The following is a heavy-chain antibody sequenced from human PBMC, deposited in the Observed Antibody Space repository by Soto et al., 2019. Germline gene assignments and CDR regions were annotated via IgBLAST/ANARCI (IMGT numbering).Heavy chain of an antibody. CDR3: AKDTYNLSTEFSDY. V-gene: IGHV3-30*18. D-gene: IGHD3-10*01. J-gene: IGHJ4*02. Sequence: QVQLVESGGGVVQPGKSLRLSCAASGFTFTTYGMHWVRQAPGKGLEWVAVISYDGSGKYYADSVKGRFTISRDNSNNTVYLHMNSLRAEDTAVYYCAKDTYNLSTEFSDYWGRGTLVTVSS. CDR2: ISYDGSGK. CDR1: GFTFTTYG.